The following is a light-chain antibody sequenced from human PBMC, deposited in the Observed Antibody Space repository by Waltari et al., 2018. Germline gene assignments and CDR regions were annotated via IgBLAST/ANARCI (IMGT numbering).Light chain of an antibody. Sequence: QSVLTQPPSASGTPGQRVAISCSGSISNLGSNYLYWYQQLPGTAPKLLISRNTRRPSGVPDRFSASKYGTSASLAISGLRSEDEAVYYCASWDESHYVFGSGTKVTVL. CDR3: ASWDESHYV. CDR2: RNT. CDR1: ISNLGSNY. V-gene: IGLV1-47*01. J-gene: IGLJ1*01.